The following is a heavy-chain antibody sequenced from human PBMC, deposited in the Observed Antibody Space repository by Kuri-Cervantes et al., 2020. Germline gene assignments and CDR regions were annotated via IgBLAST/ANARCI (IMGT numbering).Heavy chain of an antibody. J-gene: IGHJ4*02. CDR1: GFSDFTFSSYT. CDR3: AKVPVYTAPNIDY. Sequence: GESLKISCATSGFSDFTFSSYTMNWVRLAPGKGLEWVSGISANGGTAFYADAVRGRFTISSDNAKNTLFLQMNNLRVEDTAVYYCAKVPVYTAPNIDYWGQGTLVTVSS. D-gene: IGHD5-18*01. V-gene: IGHV3-23*01. CDR2: ISANGGTA.